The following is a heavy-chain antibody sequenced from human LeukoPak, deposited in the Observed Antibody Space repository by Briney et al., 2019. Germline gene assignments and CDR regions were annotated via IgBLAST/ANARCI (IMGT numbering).Heavy chain of an antibody. CDR3: ARGYYYDPDAFDI. D-gene: IGHD3-22*01. CDR2: ISSSGSTI. CDR1: GFTFSSYE. Sequence: PGGSLRLSCAASGFTFSSYEMNWVRQAPGKGLEWVSYISSSGSTIYYADSVKGRFTISRDNAKNSLYLQMNSLRAEDTAVYYCARGYYYDPDAFDIWGQGTMVTVSS. J-gene: IGHJ3*02. V-gene: IGHV3-48*03.